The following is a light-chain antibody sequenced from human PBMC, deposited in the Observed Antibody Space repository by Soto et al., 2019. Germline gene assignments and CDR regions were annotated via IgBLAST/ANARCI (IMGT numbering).Light chain of an antibody. Sequence: QSALTQPASVSGSPGQSIAISCTGTSSDVGAYNYVSWYQQHPGTAPKLMIYDVRDRPSGVSDRFSGSKSGNTASLTISGLQAEDEADYYCSSYTNSSTLIFGGGTKLTVL. CDR1: SSDVGAYNY. CDR3: SSYTNSSTLI. V-gene: IGLV2-14*01. CDR2: DVR. J-gene: IGLJ2*01.